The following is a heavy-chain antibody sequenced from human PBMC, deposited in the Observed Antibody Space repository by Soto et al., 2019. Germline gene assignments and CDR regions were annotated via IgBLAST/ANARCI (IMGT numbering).Heavy chain of an antibody. J-gene: IGHJ5*02. CDR3: AKSGEQLVVKGVYWFDP. CDR1: GFTFSSYA. D-gene: IGHD6-6*01. CDR2: ISGSGGST. Sequence: GGSLRLSCAASGFTFSSYAMSWVRQAPGKGLEWVSAISGSGGSTYYADSVKGRFTISRDNSKNTLYLQMNSLRAEDTAVYYCAKSGEQLVVKGVYWFDPWGQGTLVTVSS. V-gene: IGHV3-23*01.